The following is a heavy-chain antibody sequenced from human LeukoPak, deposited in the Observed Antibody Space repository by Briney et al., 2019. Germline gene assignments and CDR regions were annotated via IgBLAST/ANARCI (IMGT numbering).Heavy chain of an antibody. D-gene: IGHD3-22*01. CDR3: ARDQGFESSDAFGI. J-gene: IGHJ3*02. CDR1: GFTVSSNY. V-gene: IGHV3-53*01. Sequence: GGSLRLSCAASGFTVSSNYMSWVRQAPGKGLEWVSVIYSGGSTYYADSVKGRFTISRDNSKNTLYLQMNSLRAEDTAVYYCARDQGFESSDAFGIWGQGTMVTVSS. CDR2: IYSGGST.